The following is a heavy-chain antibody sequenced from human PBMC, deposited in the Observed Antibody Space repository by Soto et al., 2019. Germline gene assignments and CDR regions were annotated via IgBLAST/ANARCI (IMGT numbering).Heavy chain of an antibody. D-gene: IGHD3-22*01. Sequence: QVQLVQSGAEVKKPGASVKVSCKASGYTFTSYGISWVRQAPGQGLEWMGWISAYNGNTNYAQKLQGRVTMTTDTSRSTDYMELRSLGSDDTAVYYSARGPDSRGPFHYWVQGTLVTVSS. V-gene: IGHV1-18*01. J-gene: IGHJ4*02. CDR2: ISAYNGNT. CDR1: GYTFTSYG. CDR3: ARGPDSRGPFHY.